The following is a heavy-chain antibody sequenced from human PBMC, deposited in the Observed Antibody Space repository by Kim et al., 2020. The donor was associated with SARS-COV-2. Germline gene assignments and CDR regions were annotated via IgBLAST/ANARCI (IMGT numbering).Heavy chain of an antibody. D-gene: IGHD3-22*01. Sequence: ADSVKGRFIISRENSKNTLYLQMNSLRVEDTAVYYCAGDSSGYYPPIFDHWGQGTLVTVSS. V-gene: IGHV3-66*01. CDR3: AGDSSGYYPPIFDH. J-gene: IGHJ4*02.